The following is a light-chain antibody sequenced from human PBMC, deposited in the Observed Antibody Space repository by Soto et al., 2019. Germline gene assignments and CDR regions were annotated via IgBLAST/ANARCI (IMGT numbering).Light chain of an antibody. CDR2: EVS. CDR3: TSYRTTTTLLYV. V-gene: IGLV2-14*01. J-gene: IGLJ1*01. Sequence: QSALTQPASVSGSPGQSITISCTGTSSDIGGYNFVSWYQHHPGRAPKLMIYEVSNRPSGVSNRFSGSKPGDTASLTISGLQAEDEADYYCTSYRTTTTLLYVFGTGTKLTVL. CDR1: SSDIGGYNF.